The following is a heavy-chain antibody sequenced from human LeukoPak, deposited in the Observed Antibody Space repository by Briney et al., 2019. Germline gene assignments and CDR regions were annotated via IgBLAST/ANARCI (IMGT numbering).Heavy chain of an antibody. V-gene: IGHV4-34*01. CDR3: ARGTGYADWFDP. CDR1: GGSFSGYY. Sequence: SETLSLTCAVYGGSFSGYYWSWIRQPPGMGLEWIGEINHSGSTNYNPSLKSRVTISVDTSKNQFSLKLSSVTAADTAVYYCARGTGYADWFDPWGQGTLVTVSS. D-gene: IGHD5-18*01. CDR2: INHSGST. J-gene: IGHJ5*02.